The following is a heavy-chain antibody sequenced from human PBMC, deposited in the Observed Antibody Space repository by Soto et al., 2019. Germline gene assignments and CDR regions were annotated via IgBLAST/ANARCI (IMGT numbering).Heavy chain of an antibody. J-gene: IGHJ3*02. V-gene: IGHV4-30-4*01. Sequence: SETLSLTCTVSGGSISSGDYYWNWIRQPPGKGLEWIGYIYYSGSTHYNPSLESRVTISVDTSKTQFSLKLRSMTAADTAVYYCASRGGYYPYDAFDIWGQGTMVTVSS. CDR3: ASRGGYYPYDAFDI. CDR2: IYYSGST. D-gene: IGHD3-22*01. CDR1: GGSISSGDYY.